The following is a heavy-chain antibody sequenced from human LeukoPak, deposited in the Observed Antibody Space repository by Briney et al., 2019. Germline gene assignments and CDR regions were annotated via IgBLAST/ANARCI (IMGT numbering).Heavy chain of an antibody. CDR2: IDPKSGGT. J-gene: IGHJ4*02. D-gene: IGHD3-16*01. CDR1: GYTFTGNY. CDR3: ARTPGGFGGANVGGY. V-gene: IGHV1-2*02. Sequence: ASVKVSCKASGYTFTGNYIHWVRQAPGQGLEWMGWIDPKSGGTNYAQKFQGRITLTRDTSISTAYMEPSRLRSDDTAVYYCARTPGGFGGANVGGYWGQGTLVTVSS.